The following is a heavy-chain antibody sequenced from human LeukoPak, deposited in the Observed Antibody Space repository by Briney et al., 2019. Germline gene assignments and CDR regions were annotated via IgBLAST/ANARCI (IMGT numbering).Heavy chain of an antibody. D-gene: IGHD3-9*01. Sequence: ASVKVSCKASGYTFTGYYMHWVRQAPGQGLEWMGWINPNSGGTNYAQKFQGRVTMTRDTSISTAYMELSRLRSDDTAVYYCAIYDILTGYWEYWGQGTLVTVSS. V-gene: IGHV1-2*02. CDR1: GYTFTGYY. J-gene: IGHJ4*02. CDR2: INPNSGGT. CDR3: AIYDILTGYWEY.